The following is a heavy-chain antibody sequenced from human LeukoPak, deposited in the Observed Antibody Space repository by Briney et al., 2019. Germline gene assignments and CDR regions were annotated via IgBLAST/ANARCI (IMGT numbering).Heavy chain of an antibody. CDR2: TYYRSKWYY. V-gene: IGHV6-1*01. CDR3: AREPGYCYGFDV. D-gene: IGHD2-15*01. CDR1: GDSVSSGTSA. J-gene: IGHJ6*02. Sequence: SQTLSLTCAISGDSVSSGTSAWNWIGQSPSRGLEGLGRTYYRSKWYYEYSVSVKSRITVNEDTSRNQFSLQLTSMTPDDTAVYYCAREPGYCYGFDVWGQGTTVTVSS.